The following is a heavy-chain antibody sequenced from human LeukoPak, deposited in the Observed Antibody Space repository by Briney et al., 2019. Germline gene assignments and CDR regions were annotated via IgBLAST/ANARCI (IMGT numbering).Heavy chain of an antibody. CDR1: GGSISSSSYY. Sequence: SETLSLTCTVSGGSISSSSYYWGWLRQPPGKGLEWIGSIYYSGSTYYNPSLKSRVTISVDTSKNQFSLKLSSVTAADTAVYYCARLTSGSYYGFDYWGQGTLVTVSS. J-gene: IGHJ4*02. CDR2: IYYSGST. D-gene: IGHD1-26*01. CDR3: ARLTSGSYYGFDY. V-gene: IGHV4-39*01.